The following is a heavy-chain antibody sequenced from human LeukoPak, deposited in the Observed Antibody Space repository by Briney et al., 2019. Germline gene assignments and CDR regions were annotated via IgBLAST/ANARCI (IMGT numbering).Heavy chain of an antibody. J-gene: IGHJ5*02. CDR1: GFTFSSSW. CDR3: AREGGYCSNPNCWYWFDP. CDR2: INSDGSSR. D-gene: IGHD2-2*01. Sequence: PGGSLRLSCAASGFTFSSSWMHWVRQAPGKGLVWVSRINSDGSSRTYADSVKGRFTISRDIAKNTLYLQMNSLRAEDTALYYCAREGGYCSNPNCWYWFDPWGQGTLVTVSS. V-gene: IGHV3-74*01.